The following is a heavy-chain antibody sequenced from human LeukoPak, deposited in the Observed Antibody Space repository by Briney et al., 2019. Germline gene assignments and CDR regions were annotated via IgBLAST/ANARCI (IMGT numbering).Heavy chain of an antibody. CDR2: ISHTGST. CDR3: ARGEEPATLDY. V-gene: IGHV4-59*12. CDR1: GGSISNYY. J-gene: IGHJ4*02. Sequence: SETLSLTCTVSGGSISNYYWSWIRQPPGKGLEWMGYISHTGSTNYKSSLKSRVTISLDTSKNQFSLKLSSVTAADTAVYYCARGEEPATLDYWGQGTLVTVSS. D-gene: IGHD1-14*01.